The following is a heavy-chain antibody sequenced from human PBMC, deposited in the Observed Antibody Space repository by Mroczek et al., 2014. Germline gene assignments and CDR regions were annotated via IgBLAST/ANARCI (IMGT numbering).Heavy chain of an antibody. CDR1: GGSISSGDYY. J-gene: IGHJ4*02. V-gene: IGHV4-30-4*01. CDR2: IYYSGST. CDR3: ARVARYSGYDKTYYFDY. Sequence: QVQLQESGPGLVKPSQTLSLTCTVSGGSISSGDYYWSWIRQPPGKGLEWIGYIYYSGSTYYNPSLKSRVTISVDTSKNQFSLKLSSVTAADTAVYYCARVARYSGYDKTYYFDYWGQGTLVTVSS. D-gene: IGHD5-12*01.